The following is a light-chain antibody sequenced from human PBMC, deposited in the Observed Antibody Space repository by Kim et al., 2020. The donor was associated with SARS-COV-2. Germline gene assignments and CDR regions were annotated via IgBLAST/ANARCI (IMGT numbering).Light chain of an antibody. CDR2: GAS. V-gene: IGKV3-20*01. CDR3: QQYGSSPLT. CDR1: QSVSNSY. J-gene: IGKJ4*01. Sequence: EIVLKQSPGTLSLSPGERATLSCRASQSVSNSYLAWYQQKPGQAPRLLIYGASSRATGIPDRFSGSGSGTDFTFSISRLEPEDFAVYYCQQYGSSPLTFGGGTKVDIK.